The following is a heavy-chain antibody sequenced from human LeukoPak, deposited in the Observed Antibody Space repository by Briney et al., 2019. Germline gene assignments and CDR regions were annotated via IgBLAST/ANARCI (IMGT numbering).Heavy chain of an antibody. V-gene: IGHV3-33*06. J-gene: IGHJ5*02. D-gene: IGHD1-26*01. CDR1: GFTFSSYG. CDR2: IWYDGSNK. Sequence: PGGSLRLSCAASGFTFSSYGMHWVRQAPGKGLEWVAVIWYDGSNKYYADSVKGRFTISRDNSKNRLYLQMNSLRAEDTAVYYCAKDSKSRYSGSYFDWFDPWGQGTLVTVSS. CDR3: AKDSKSRYSGSYFDWFDP.